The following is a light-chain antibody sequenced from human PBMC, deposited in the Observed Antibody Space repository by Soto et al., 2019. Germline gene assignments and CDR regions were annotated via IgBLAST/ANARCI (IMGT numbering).Light chain of an antibody. CDR2: DTS. Sequence: QAVVTQEPSLTVSPGGTVTLTCDSSTGPVTSGHWPYWLQQKPGQAPRTLIYDTSKKHSWTPARFSGSLLGGKAALTLSGAQHEDEADYYCFLSYSGARPVVFGGGTKGTVL. V-gene: IGLV7-46*01. CDR1: TGPVTSGHW. J-gene: IGLJ2*01. CDR3: FLSYSGARPVV.